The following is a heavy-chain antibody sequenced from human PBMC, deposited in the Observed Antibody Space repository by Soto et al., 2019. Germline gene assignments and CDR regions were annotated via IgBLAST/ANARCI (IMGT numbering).Heavy chain of an antibody. J-gene: IGHJ6*03. CDR1: GFTFSSYA. V-gene: IGHV3-64*01. D-gene: IGHD3-3*01. CDR3: ASGLYYDFWSGYSVHDLGYYYYMDV. CDR2: ISSNGGST. Sequence: GGSLRLSCAASGFTFSSYAMHWVRQAPGKGLEYVSAISSNGGSTYYANSVKGRFTISRENSKNTLYLQMGSLSAVDMAVYYLASGLYYDFWSGYSVHDLGYYYYMDVWGKGTTVTVSS.